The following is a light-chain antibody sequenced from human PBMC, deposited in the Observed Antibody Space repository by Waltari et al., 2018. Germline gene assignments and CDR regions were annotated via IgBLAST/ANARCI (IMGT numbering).Light chain of an antibody. V-gene: IGLV8-61*01. CDR3: VLYMGSGPWV. J-gene: IGLJ3*02. CDR1: SGSVSTSYY. Sequence: QTVVTQEPSFSVSPGGTVTLTCGLSSGSVSTSYYPSWYQQTPGQAPRTLIYSTNTRSSGVPDRFSGSILGNKAALTITGAQADDESDYYWVLYMGSGPWVFGGGTKLTVL. CDR2: STN.